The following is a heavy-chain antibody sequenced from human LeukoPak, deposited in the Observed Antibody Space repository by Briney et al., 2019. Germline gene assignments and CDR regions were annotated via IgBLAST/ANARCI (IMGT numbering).Heavy chain of an antibody. CDR3: ARESHYSSSWVSWFDP. D-gene: IGHD6-13*01. Sequence: SSVKVSCKASGGTFSSYAITWVRQAPGQGLEWMGPLIPIFTTANYAQNFQGRLTITADESTSTAYMQLSSLTSEDTAVYYCARESHYSSSWVSWFDPWGQGTLVTVSS. CDR1: GGTFSSYA. V-gene: IGHV1-69*13. CDR2: LIPIFTTA. J-gene: IGHJ5*02.